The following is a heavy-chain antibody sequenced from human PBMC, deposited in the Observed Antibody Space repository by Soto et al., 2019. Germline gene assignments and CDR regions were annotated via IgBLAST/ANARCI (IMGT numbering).Heavy chain of an antibody. CDR1: GFTVSSNY. CDR3: ERHHPETRHGMDV. V-gene: IGHV3-53*01. CDR2: IYSGGST. Sequence: PGGSLRLSCAASGFTVSSNYMSWVRQAPGKGLEWVSVIYSGGSTYYADSVRGRFTISRDNSKNTLYLQMKSLRAEDTAVYYCERHHPETRHGMDVWGQGTTVTVSS. J-gene: IGHJ6*02.